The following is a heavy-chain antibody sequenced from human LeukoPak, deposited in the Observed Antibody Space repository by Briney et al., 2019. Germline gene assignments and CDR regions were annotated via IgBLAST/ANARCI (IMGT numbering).Heavy chain of an antibody. D-gene: IGHD2-15*01. CDR2: ISAYNGNT. CDR3: ARPAGYCSGGSCYVPYYFDY. CDR1: GYTFTSYG. Sequence: ASVKVSCKASGYTFTSYGISWVRQAPGQGLEWMGWISAYNGNTNYAQKLQGRVTMTTDTSTSTAYMKLRSLRSDDTAVYYCARPAGYCSGGSCYVPYYFDYWGQGTLVTVSS. J-gene: IGHJ4*02. V-gene: IGHV1-18*01.